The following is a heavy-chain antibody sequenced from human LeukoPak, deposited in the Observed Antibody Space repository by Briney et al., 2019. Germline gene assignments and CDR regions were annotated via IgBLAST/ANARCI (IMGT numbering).Heavy chain of an antibody. CDR1: GFSFSSHA. D-gene: IGHD3-3*01. CDR3: AREVWSAVYFDY. Sequence: GGSLRLSCAASGFSFSSHAMHWVRQAPGKGLEWLAVMSYDGSNEYYADSVKGRFTISRDNSRNTLYLQLNSLRAEDTAVYYCAREVWSAVYFDYWGQGTLVTVSS. J-gene: IGHJ4*02. CDR2: MSYDGSNE. V-gene: IGHV3-30*01.